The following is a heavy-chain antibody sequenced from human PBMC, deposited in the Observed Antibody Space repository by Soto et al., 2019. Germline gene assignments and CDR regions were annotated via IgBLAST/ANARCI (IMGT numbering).Heavy chain of an antibody. J-gene: IGHJ5*01. CDR1: GDSIKTETW. CDR3: AREGPLHWFDS. Sequence: QVHLQESGPGLVKPSETLSLTCAVSGDSIKTETWWSWLRQLPGTGLEWIGEIKHTGDANANPAPRSRVSMSVARTKTPFFLTLRSVSAAAPAVYFCAREGPLHWFDSWGQGTLVTVSS. CDR2: IKHTGDA. V-gene: IGHV4-4*02.